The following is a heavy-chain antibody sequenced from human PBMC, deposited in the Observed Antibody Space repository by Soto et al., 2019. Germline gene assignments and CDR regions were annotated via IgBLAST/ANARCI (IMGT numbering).Heavy chain of an antibody. J-gene: IGHJ4*02. V-gene: IGHV3-33*01. CDR1: GFTFNNFA. Sequence: GGSLRLSCAASGFTFNNFAMHWVCQAPGKGLEWVAVIWYDGSHKYYADSVKGRFTISRDNSENTLYLQMNSLEAEDTAVYYCARHETNSWDYWGQGTQVTVSS. CDR2: IWYDGSHK. CDR3: ARHETNSWDY. D-gene: IGHD6-13*01.